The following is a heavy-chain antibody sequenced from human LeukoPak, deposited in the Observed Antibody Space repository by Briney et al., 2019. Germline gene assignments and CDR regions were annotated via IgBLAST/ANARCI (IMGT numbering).Heavy chain of an antibody. V-gene: IGHV3-30*02. D-gene: IGHD6-13*01. Sequence: GGSLRLSCAPSGFTFSSYGMHWVRQAPGQGLEGVAYIQYDGSNEQYGDSVKGRFTISRDNSKNTLYLQMNSLRAEDTAVYYCAKEQYAGYSSSWYDAFDIWGQGTMVTVSS. J-gene: IGHJ3*02. CDR1: GFTFSSYG. CDR3: AKEQYAGYSSSWYDAFDI. CDR2: IQYDGSNE.